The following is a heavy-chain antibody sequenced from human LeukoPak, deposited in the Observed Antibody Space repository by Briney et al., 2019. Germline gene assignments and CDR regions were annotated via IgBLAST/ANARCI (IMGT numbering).Heavy chain of an antibody. Sequence: GGSLRLSCAASGFTLSTSGMHWVRQAPGKGLEWVAVISYDGSNKYYADSVKGRFTISRDDFKNTLYLQMNSLRAEDTAVYYCAKDFSSGYLDYWGQGTLVTVSS. CDR2: ISYDGSNK. D-gene: IGHD6-19*01. CDR1: GFTLSTSG. J-gene: IGHJ4*02. V-gene: IGHV3-30*18. CDR3: AKDFSSGYLDY.